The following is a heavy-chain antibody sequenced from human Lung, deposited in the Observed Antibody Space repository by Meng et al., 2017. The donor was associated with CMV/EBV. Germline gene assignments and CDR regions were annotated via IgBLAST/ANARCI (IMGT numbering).Heavy chain of an antibody. D-gene: IGHD3-10*01. CDR2: IPHRGSS. Sequence: QGQCRESGPALLKPSETLSLTCAVSGDSITNHNWWAWVRQPPGKGLEWIGEIPHRGSSAYNPSLKSRVSMSIDKSKNQFSLKLTSVTAADTAVYHCLRRSGGSVWGQGTLVTVSS. J-gene: IGHJ1*01. CDR3: LRRSGGSV. V-gene: IGHV4-4*02. CDR1: GDSITNHNW.